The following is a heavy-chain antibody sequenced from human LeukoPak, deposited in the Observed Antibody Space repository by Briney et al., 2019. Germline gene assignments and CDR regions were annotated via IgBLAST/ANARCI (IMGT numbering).Heavy chain of an antibody. CDR3: ARSSVNYYYYMDV. J-gene: IGHJ6*03. CDR2: IYTSGST. CDR1: GGSISSGSYY. D-gene: IGHD6-25*01. V-gene: IGHV4-61*02. Sequence: SETLSLTCTVCGGSISSGSYYWSWIRQPAGKGLEWIGRIYTSGSTNYNPSLKSRVTISVDTSKNQFSLKLSSVTAADTAVYYCARSSVNYYYYMDVWGKGTTVTVSS.